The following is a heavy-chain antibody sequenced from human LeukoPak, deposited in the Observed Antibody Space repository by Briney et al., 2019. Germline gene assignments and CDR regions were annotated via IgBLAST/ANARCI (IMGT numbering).Heavy chain of an antibody. J-gene: IGHJ4*02. Sequence: GGSLRLSCTASGFPFSDYSMNWVRQAPGKGLEWISYIGISSGNTKYADSVKGRFTISADNVRNSLYLQMNSLRVEDTAVYYCARDHNYAFDNWGQGTLVSVSS. CDR3: ARDHNYAFDN. CDR2: IGISSGNT. V-gene: IGHV3-48*04. D-gene: IGHD1-1*01. CDR1: GFPFSDYS.